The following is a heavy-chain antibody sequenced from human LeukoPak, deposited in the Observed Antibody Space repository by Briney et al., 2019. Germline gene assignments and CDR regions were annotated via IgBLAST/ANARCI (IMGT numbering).Heavy chain of an antibody. J-gene: IGHJ3*02. Sequence: VSSISSSSSYIYYADSVKGRFTISRDNAKNSLYLQMNSLRAEDTAVYYCARDSSGLRAFDIWGQGTMVTVSS. V-gene: IGHV3-21*01. CDR3: ARDSSGLRAFDI. D-gene: IGHD3-3*01. CDR2: ISSSSSYI.